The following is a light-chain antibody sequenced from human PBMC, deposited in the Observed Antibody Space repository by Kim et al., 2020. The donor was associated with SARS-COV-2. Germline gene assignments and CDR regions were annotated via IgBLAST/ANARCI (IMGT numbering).Light chain of an antibody. J-gene: IGKJ5*01. V-gene: IGKV2-30*01. CDR2: KVS. CDR3: MQGTYWPIT. Sequence: PASISCRSSQSLLYSHGTTHFNWFQQRPGQSPRRLIYKVSNRDSGVPDRFSGSGSGTDFTLKISRVEAEDVGFYYCMQGTYWPITFGQGTRLEIK. CDR1: QSLLYSHGTTH.